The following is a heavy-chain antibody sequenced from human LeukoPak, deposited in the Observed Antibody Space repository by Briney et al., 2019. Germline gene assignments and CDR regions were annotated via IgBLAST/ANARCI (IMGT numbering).Heavy chain of an antibody. CDR2: LFYSGST. J-gene: IGHJ4*02. CDR3: ATVAVIRGVTYFDY. Sequence: PSETLSLTCTVSGGSINSDTYYWSWIRQPPGKGLEWIAYLFYSGSTDYNPSLESRVTISVDTSKNQFSLKLRSVTAADTAVYYCATVAVIRGVTYFDYWGQGTLVTVSS. CDR1: GGSINSDTYY. V-gene: IGHV4-61*01. D-gene: IGHD3-10*01.